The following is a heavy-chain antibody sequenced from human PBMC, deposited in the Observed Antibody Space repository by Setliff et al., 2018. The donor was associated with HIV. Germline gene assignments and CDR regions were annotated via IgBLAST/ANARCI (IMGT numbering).Heavy chain of an antibody. V-gene: IGHV1-69*05. J-gene: IGHJ4*02. CDR1: GYSFTTSG. CDR3: AFSIYRSGSYSFIFDY. Sequence: SVKVSCKASGYSFTTSGVSWVRQAPGQGLDVVGEIIPLFGTRNYVQRFQGRIAITTDESTATAYMDLSGLTSEDTAMYYCAFSIYRSGSYSFIFDYWGQGTLVTVSS. CDR2: IIPLFGTR. D-gene: IGHD3-10*01.